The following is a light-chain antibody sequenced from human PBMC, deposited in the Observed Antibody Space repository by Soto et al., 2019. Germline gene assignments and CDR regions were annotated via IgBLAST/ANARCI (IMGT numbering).Light chain of an antibody. V-gene: IGLV1-40*01. CDR2: GNS. J-gene: IGLJ1*01. CDR1: SSNIGAGYD. Sequence: QSVLTQPPSVSGAPGQRVTISCTGNSSNIGAGYDVHWYQQLPGTAHKLLIYGNSNRPSGAPYRFSGSQSGTSASLAITGLQAEDEADYYCQSYDSRLRGSVFGTGTKVTVL. CDR3: QSYDSRLRGSV.